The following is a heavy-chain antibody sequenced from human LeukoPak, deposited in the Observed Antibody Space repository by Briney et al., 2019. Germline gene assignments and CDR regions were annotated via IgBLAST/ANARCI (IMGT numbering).Heavy chain of an antibody. CDR1: GFTFDDYA. Sequence: PGGSLRLSCAASGFTFDDYAMHWVRQAPGKGLEWVSGISWNSGSIGYADSVKGRFTISRDNSKNTLYLQMNSLRAEDTAVYYCTKRVDYYDSSGYYYFDYWGQGTLVTVSS. D-gene: IGHD3-22*01. J-gene: IGHJ4*02. CDR3: TKRVDYYDSSGYYYFDY. V-gene: IGHV3-9*01. CDR2: ISWNSGSI.